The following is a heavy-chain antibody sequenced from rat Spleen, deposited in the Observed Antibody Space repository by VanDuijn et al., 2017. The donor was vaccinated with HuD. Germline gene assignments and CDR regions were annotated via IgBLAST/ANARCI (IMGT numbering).Heavy chain of an antibody. V-gene: IGHV2-32*01. CDR2: TWNDGDT. CDR1: GFSLTNYH. J-gene: IGHJ2*01. CDR3: VRDGGFDY. Sequence: QVQLKESGPGLVQPSQTLSLPCTVSGFSLTNYHVHWVRQPPGKGLEWQGLTWNDGDTSYNSALQSRLSISRDTSRSQVFLKMSGLQTEDTATYYCVRDGGFDYWGQGVMVTVSS.